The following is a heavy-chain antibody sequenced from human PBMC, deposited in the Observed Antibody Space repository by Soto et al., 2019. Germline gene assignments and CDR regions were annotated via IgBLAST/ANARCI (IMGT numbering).Heavy chain of an antibody. Sequence: ASVKVSCKASGYTFATYGFSWVRQAPGQGLEWMGWISASNGNTNYAQKLRGRVTMTTDTSTSTAYMELSSLRSDDTAVFYCARSGRSWNLREFDYWGQGTLVTVSS. J-gene: IGHJ4*02. CDR2: ISASNGNT. D-gene: IGHD6-13*01. V-gene: IGHV1-18*01. CDR1: GYTFATYG. CDR3: ARSGRSWNLREFDY.